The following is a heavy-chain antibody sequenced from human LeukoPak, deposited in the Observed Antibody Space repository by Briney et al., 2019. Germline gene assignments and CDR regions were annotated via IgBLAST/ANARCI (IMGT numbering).Heavy chain of an antibody. Sequence: GGSLRLSCAASGFTFNDYAMHWVRQAPGKGLEWVSGITWDSGSIDYADSVKGRFTISRDNSRYTVYLQMNSLRREDTAFYYCVRRAAYYDSSGYLAPDYYFDLWGQGTLVTVSS. V-gene: IGHV3-9*01. J-gene: IGHJ4*02. CDR1: GFTFNDYA. CDR2: ITWDSGSI. D-gene: IGHD3-22*01. CDR3: VRRAAYYDSSGYLAPDYYFDL.